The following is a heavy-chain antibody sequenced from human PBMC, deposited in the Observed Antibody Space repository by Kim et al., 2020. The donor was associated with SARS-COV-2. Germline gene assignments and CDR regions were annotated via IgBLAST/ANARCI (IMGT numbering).Heavy chain of an antibody. Sequence: SETLSLTCTVSGGSISSYYWSLIRQPPRKGLEWIGYIYYSGSTNYNPSPTTRVTISVATSKNKYSLQLSSVTAADTAVYYCARHRFGGVTGDFDYWGQGTLVTVSS. D-gene: IGHD3-16*01. V-gene: IGHV4-59*08. CDR3: ARHRFGGVTGDFDY. CDR2: IYYSGST. CDR1: GGSISSYY. J-gene: IGHJ4*02.